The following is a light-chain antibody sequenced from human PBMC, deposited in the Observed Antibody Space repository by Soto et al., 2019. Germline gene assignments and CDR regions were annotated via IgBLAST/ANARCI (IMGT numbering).Light chain of an antibody. J-gene: IGKJ5*01. Sequence: EIVMTQSPVTLSVSPGERATLSCRASQRVSSNVAWYQQKPGQAPRLVIYGASNRAAGIPDRFSGSGSGTDFTLTVSRLEPEDFAMYYCQQYHWAPDTFGQGTRLEIK. CDR2: GAS. V-gene: IGKV3-20*01. CDR1: QRVSSN. CDR3: QQYHWAPDT.